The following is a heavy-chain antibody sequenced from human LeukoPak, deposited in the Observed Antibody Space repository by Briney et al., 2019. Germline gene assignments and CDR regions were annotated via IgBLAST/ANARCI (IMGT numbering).Heavy chain of an antibody. CDR3: ARITDRTIFGEIMHGFDI. CDR2: IYYNGRT. CDR1: GDSINNNNYY. J-gene: IGHJ3*02. V-gene: IGHV4-39*01. Sequence: SETLSLTCTVSGDSINNNNYYWGWIRQPPGKGLEWIGNIYYNGRTYYSPSLKSRGTVSVDTSNNQFSLKLSSATAADTAVYYCARITDRTIFGEIMHGFDIWGQGTPVTVSS. D-gene: IGHD3-3*01.